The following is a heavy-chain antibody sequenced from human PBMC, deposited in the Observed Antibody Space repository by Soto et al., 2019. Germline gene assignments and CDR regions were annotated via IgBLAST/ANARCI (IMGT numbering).Heavy chain of an antibody. V-gene: IGHV3-30*18. CDR1: GFTFSSYG. D-gene: IGHD3-16*01. CDR3: AKDPNTLPYDYVWGSYFDY. J-gene: IGHJ4*02. Sequence: GGSLRLSCAASGFTFSSYGMHWVRQAPGKGLEWVAVISYDGSNKYYADSVKGRFTISRDNSKNTLYLQMNSLRAEDTAVYYCAKDPNTLPYDYVWGSYFDYWGQGTLVTVSS. CDR2: ISYDGSNK.